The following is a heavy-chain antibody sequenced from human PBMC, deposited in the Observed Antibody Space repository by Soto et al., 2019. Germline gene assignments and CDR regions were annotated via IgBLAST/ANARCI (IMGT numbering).Heavy chain of an antibody. D-gene: IGHD3-10*01. V-gene: IGHV4-59*01. CDR3: ARARLSRSWWFDP. CDR1: GGSISSYY. CDR2: IYYSVST. Sequence: SETLSLTCTVSGGSISSYYWSWIRQPPGKGLEWIGYIYYSVSTNYNPSLKSRVTISVDTSKNQFSLKLSSVTAADTAVYYCARARLSRSWWFDPWGQGTPVTVSS. J-gene: IGHJ5*02.